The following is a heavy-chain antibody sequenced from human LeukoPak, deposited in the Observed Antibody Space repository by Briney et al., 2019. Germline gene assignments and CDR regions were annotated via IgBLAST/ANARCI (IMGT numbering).Heavy chain of an antibody. CDR3: ARERFLDNWFDP. V-gene: IGHV4-34*01. CDR2: INHSGST. D-gene: IGHD3-3*01. J-gene: IGHJ5*02. Sequence: SETLSLTCAVSGGSFSGYYWSWIRQPPGKGLEWSGEINHSGSTNYNPSLKSRVTISVDTSKNQFSLKLSSVTAADTAVYYCARERFLDNWFDPWGQGTLVTVSS. CDR1: GGSFSGYY.